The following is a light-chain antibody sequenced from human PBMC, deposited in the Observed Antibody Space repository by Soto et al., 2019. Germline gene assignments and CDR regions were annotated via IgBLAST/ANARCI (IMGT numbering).Light chain of an antibody. CDR3: QQYSKWPIT. J-gene: IGKJ5*01. CDR1: QSVSTN. V-gene: IGKV3-15*01. Sequence: EIVMTQSPATLSVSPGERVTLSCRASQSVSTNLAWYQQKPGQAPRLLIYGASTRATGIPARFSGSGSETEFTLTISSLQSEDFAVYHCQQYSKWPITFGQGTRLEIK. CDR2: GAS.